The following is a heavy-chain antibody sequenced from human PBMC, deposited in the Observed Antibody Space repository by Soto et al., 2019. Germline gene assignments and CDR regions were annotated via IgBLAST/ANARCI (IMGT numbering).Heavy chain of an antibody. CDR2: ISGSGGST. D-gene: IGHD3-10*01. J-gene: IGHJ6*02. CDR3: AKDKGNLNLGVTYGMDV. CDR1: GFTFSTYW. V-gene: IGHV3-23*01. Sequence: GGSLRLSCAAAGFTFSTYWMTWVRPAPGKGLEWVSAISGSGGSTYYADSVKGRFTISRDNSKNTLYLQMNSLRAEDTAVYYCAKDKGNLNLGVTYGMDVWGQGTTVTVS.